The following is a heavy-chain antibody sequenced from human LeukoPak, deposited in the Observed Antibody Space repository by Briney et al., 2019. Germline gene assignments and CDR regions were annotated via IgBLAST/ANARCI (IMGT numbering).Heavy chain of an antibody. Sequence: PSEILSLTCAVYGGSFSGYYWSWIRQPPGKGLEWIGEINHSGSTNYNPSLKSRVTISVDTSKNQFSLKLSSVTAADTAVYYCARSPYYDISTAGAFDIWGQGTMVTVSS. J-gene: IGHJ3*02. V-gene: IGHV4-34*01. D-gene: IGHD3-9*01. CDR2: INHSGST. CDR1: GGSFSGYY. CDR3: ARSPYYDISTAGAFDI.